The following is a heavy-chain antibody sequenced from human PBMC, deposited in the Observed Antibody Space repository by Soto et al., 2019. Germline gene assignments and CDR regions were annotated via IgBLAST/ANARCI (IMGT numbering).Heavy chain of an antibody. D-gene: IGHD2-2*01. CDR3: ARGGMVIIPTATAFDY. J-gene: IGHJ4*02. V-gene: IGHV4-4*07. Sequence: QVQLQESGPGLVKPSETLSLTCTVSGGSISTYYWSWIRQPAGKGLEWIGRIYASGSTNYNPSLKSRVTMPVATSKNQFSLKLSSVTAADTAVYYCARGGMVIIPTATAFDYWGQGTLVTVSS. CDR1: GGSISTYY. CDR2: IYASGST.